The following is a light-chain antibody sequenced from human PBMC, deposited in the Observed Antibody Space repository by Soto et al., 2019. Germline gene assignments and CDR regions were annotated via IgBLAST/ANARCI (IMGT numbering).Light chain of an antibody. J-gene: IGLJ2*01. CDR3: QSYDSSLSGSEV. Sequence: QPVLTQPPSVSGAPGQRVTISCTGSSSNIGAGYEVHWYQQLPGTAPKLLIYGNTNRPSGVPDRFSGSRSGTSASLAITGLQAEDEADYYCQSYDSSLSGSEVFGAGTKLTVL. V-gene: IGLV1-40*01. CDR1: SSNIGAGYE. CDR2: GNT.